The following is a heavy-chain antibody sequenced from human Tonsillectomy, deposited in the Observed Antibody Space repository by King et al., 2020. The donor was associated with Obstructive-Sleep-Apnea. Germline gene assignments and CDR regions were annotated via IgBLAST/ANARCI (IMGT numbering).Heavy chain of an antibody. CDR3: ARDLADYGSGSYYLTFHFDY. J-gene: IGHJ4*02. V-gene: IGHV4-39*07. CDR1: GGSISSRSYY. CDR2: INYSGGT. D-gene: IGHD3-10*01. Sequence: QLQESGPGLVKPSETLSLTCTVSGGSISSRSYYWGWIRQPPGKGLEWIGGINYSGGTYYNPSPKSRVTISVDTTKNQFSLKLGSVTAADTAVYYCARDLADYGSGSYYLTFHFDYWGQGTLVTVSS.